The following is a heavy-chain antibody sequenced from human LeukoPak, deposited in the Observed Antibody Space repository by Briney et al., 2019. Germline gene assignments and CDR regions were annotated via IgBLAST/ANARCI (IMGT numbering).Heavy chain of an antibody. D-gene: IGHD6-19*01. CDR3: TRGPSSGWYYFDY. CDR1: GFTFGDYA. J-gene: IGHJ4*02. Sequence: GGSLRLSCTASGFTFGDYAMSWVRQAPGKGLEWVGFIRSKAYGGTTEYAASVKGRFTFSRDDPKSIAYLQMNSLKTEDTAVYYCTRGPSSGWYYFDYWGQGTLVTVSS. CDR2: IRSKAYGGTT. V-gene: IGHV3-49*04.